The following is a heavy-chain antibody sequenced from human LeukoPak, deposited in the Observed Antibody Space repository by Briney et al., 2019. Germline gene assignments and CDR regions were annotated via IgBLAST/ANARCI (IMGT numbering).Heavy chain of an antibody. Sequence: SETLSLTCTVSGGSVSSYYWSWIRQPPGKGLEWIGYVYYSGSTNSNPSLKSRVTMSVDTSKNQFSLKLSSVTAADTAVYYCARTPAGYYYYVDVWGKGTTVTVSS. V-gene: IGHV4-59*02. J-gene: IGHJ6*03. CDR1: GGSVSSYY. CDR3: ARTPAGYYYYVDV. CDR2: VYYSGST.